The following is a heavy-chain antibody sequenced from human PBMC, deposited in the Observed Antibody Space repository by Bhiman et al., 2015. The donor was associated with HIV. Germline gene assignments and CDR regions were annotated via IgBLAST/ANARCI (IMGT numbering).Heavy chain of an antibody. Sequence: EVHLVESGGGLVQAGESLRLSCAASGFTFSRNSMNWVRQAPGKGLEWVSSISTSSIYIHYADTLKGRFTISRDNARNTLYLEIDDLRHEDTAVYYCARVGGYCGGDCYLHWGQGTLVTVSS. CDR3: ARVGGYCGGDCYLH. CDR1: GFTFSRNS. J-gene: IGHJ4*02. V-gene: IGHV3-21*06. CDR2: ISTSSIYI. D-gene: IGHD2-21*02.